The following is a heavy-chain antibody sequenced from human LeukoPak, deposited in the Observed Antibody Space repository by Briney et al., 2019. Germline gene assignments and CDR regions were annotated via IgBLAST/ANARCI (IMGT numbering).Heavy chain of an antibody. Sequence: GESLKISCKGSGYSFTSYWIGWVRQMPGEGLEWMGIIYPGDSDTRYSPSFQGQVTISADMSISTAYLQWSSLKASDTAMYYWARPSTFDAFDIWGQGTMVTVSS. CDR2: IYPGDSDT. CDR1: GYSFTSYW. D-gene: IGHD3-16*01. V-gene: IGHV5-51*01. J-gene: IGHJ3*02. CDR3: ARPSTFDAFDI.